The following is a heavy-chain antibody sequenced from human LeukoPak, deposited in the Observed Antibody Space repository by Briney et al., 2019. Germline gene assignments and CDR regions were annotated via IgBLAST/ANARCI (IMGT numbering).Heavy chain of an antibody. CDR3: ARLEEDLTLGVAGYWFVP. CDR2: IYPDDSNT. J-gene: IGHJ5*02. Sequence: GESLKISCKGSGYSFTIHWIGWVRQMPGKGLEWMGIIYPDDSNTRYSPSFQGQVTLSADKSINTAYLQWSSLRASDTAMYYCARLEEDLTLGVAGYWFVPWGRGTLVTVSS. CDR1: GYSFTIHW. D-gene: IGHD3-16*01. V-gene: IGHV5-51*01.